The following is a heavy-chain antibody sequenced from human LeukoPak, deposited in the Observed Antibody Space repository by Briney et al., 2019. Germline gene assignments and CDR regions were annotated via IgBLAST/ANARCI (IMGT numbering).Heavy chain of an antibody. V-gene: IGHV4-61*02. CDR1: GGSISSSSYH. Sequence: SETLSLTCTVSGGSISSSSYHWSWIRQPAGKGLEWIGRIYTSGSTNYNPSLKSRVTISVDTSKNQFSLKLSSVTAADAAVYYCARVRRFIATAGSWYFDLWGRGTLVTVSS. CDR3: ARVRRFIATAGSWYFDL. D-gene: IGHD6-13*01. CDR2: IYTSGST. J-gene: IGHJ2*01.